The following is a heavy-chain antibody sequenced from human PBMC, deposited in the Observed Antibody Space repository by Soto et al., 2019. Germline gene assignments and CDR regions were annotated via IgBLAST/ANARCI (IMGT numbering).Heavy chain of an antibody. Sequence: VGSVRLSCAASGFTFSSYAVHWVRQAPGKGLEWVAVISYDGSNKYYADSVEGRFTISRDNSKNTLYLQMNSLRAEDTAVYYCAREHAAEYYDFWSGYFDYWGQGTLVTVSS. V-gene: IGHV3-30-3*01. CDR1: GFTFSSYA. CDR3: AREHAAEYYDFWSGYFDY. J-gene: IGHJ4*02. CDR2: ISYDGSNK. D-gene: IGHD3-3*01.